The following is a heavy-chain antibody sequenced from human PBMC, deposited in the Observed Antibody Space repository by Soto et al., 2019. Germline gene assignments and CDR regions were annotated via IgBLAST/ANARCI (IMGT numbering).Heavy chain of an antibody. V-gene: IGHV3-48*04. CDR1: GFTFSSCS. D-gene: IGHD4-17*01. J-gene: IGHJ3*02. CDR3: ARVNLAVTSAFDI. Sequence: GGSLRLSCAASGFTFSSCSMNWVRQAPGKGLEWVSSISSSGSTIYYADSVKGRFTISRDNAKNSLYLQMNSLRAEDTAVYYCARVNLAVTSAFDIWGQGTMVTVSS. CDR2: ISSSGSTI.